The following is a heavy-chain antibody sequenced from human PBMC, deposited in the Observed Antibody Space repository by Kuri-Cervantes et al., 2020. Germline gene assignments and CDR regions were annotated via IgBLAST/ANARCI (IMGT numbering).Heavy chain of an antibody. J-gene: IGHJ6*03. D-gene: IGHD2-2*01. CDR2: ISGSGGST. Sequence: GESLKISSAASGFTFSSYAMSWVRQAPGKGLEWVSAISGSGGSTYYADSVKGRFTISRDNSKNTLYLQMKSLRAEDTAVYYCAKDMDPEYCSSTSCPDYYYYYMDVWGKGTTVTVSS. CDR1: GFTFSSYA. CDR3: AKDMDPEYCSSTSCPDYYYYYMDV. V-gene: IGHV3-23*01.